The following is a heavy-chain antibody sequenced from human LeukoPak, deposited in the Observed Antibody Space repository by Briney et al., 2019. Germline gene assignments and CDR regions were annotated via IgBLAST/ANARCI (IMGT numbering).Heavy chain of an antibody. CDR3: ATGRSGLAAFDY. Sequence: ASVKVSCKVSGYTLTELSMHWVRQAPGKGLEWMGGFDPEDGETIYAQKFQGRVTMTEDTSTDTAYMELSSLRSEDTAVYYCATGRSGLAAFDYWGQGTLVTVSS. J-gene: IGHJ4*02. CDR1: GYTLTELS. CDR2: FDPEDGET. V-gene: IGHV1-24*01. D-gene: IGHD2-15*01.